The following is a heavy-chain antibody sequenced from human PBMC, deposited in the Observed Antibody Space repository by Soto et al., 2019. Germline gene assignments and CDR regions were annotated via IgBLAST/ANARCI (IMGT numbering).Heavy chain of an antibody. D-gene: IGHD3-3*01. V-gene: IGHV3-30-3*01. CDR1: GFTFSSYA. J-gene: IGHJ4*02. Sequence: PGGFLRLSCAASGFTFSSYAMHWVRQAPGKGLEWVAVISYDGSNKYYADSVKGRFTISRDNSKNTLYLQMNSLRAEDTAVYYCARTRLRFLEWFSPPLYWGQGTLVTVSS. CDR2: ISYDGSNK. CDR3: ARTRLRFLEWFSPPLY.